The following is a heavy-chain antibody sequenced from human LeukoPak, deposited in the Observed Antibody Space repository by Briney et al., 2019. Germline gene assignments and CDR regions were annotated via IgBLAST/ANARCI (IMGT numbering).Heavy chain of an antibody. D-gene: IGHD3-3*01. Sequence: GGSLRLSCEVSGFDFSSNWIHWVRHAPGQGLVWVSRIKGDGISTNYADSVKGRFTISRDIAKNTLYLQMNSLRAEDTGVYYCAKDHYWSIDYWGRGTLVTVSS. CDR3: AKDHYWSIDY. CDR1: GFDFSSNW. V-gene: IGHV3-74*01. CDR2: IKGDGIST. J-gene: IGHJ4*02.